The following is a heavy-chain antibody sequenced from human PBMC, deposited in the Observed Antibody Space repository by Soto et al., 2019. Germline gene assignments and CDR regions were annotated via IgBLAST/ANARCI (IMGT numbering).Heavy chain of an antibody. V-gene: IGHV4-30-4*01. J-gene: IGHJ6*02. CDR2: TYYSGST. D-gene: IGHD3-10*01. Sequence: SETLSLTCTVSGGSISSGDYYWSWIRQPPGKGLEWIGYTYYSGSTYYNPSLKSRVTISVDTSKNQFSLKLSSVTAADTAVYYCARHLWSYYYGMDVWGQGTTVTVSS. CDR1: GGSISSGDYY. CDR3: ARHLWSYYYGMDV.